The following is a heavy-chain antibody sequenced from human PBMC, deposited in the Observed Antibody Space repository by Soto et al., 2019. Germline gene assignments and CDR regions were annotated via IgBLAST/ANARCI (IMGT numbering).Heavy chain of an antibody. V-gene: IGHV4-34*01. J-gene: IGHJ5*02. CDR2: INHSGST. Sequence: SETLSLTCAVYGGSFSGYYWSWIRQPPGKGLEWIGEINHSGSTNYNPSLKSRVTISVDTSKNQCSLKLSSVTAADTAVYYCASAYAHYDFWSRYQPLYPRGQGTLVTGSS. CDR3: ASAYAHYDFWSRYQPLYP. D-gene: IGHD3-3*01. CDR1: GGSFSGYY.